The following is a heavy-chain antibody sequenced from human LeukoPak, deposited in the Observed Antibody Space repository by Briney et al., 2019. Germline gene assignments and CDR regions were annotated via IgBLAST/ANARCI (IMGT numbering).Heavy chain of an antibody. Sequence: GRSLRLXCAASGFTFDDYAMHWVRQAPGKGLEWVSGISWNSGSIGYADSVKGRFTISRDNAKNSLYLQMNSLRAEDMALYYCAKDLYGDYVLGAFDIWGQGTMVTVSS. CDR3: AKDLYGDYVLGAFDI. D-gene: IGHD4-17*01. CDR1: GFTFDDYA. CDR2: ISWNSGSI. V-gene: IGHV3-9*03. J-gene: IGHJ3*02.